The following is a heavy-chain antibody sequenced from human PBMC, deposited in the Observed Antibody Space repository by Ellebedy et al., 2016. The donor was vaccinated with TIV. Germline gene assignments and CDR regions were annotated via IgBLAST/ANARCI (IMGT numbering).Heavy chain of an antibody. CDR2: ISSNSGNK. Sequence: GESLKISCAASGFTFSSYNMNWVRQAPGKGLEWVSSISSNSGNKYCADSVEGRFTISRDNARNSLYRQMNSLRAEDTAVHYCARDLHFAFDYWGRGTLVTVSS. V-gene: IGHV3-21*01. J-gene: IGHJ4*02. CDR1: GFTFSSYN. CDR3: ARDLHFAFDY.